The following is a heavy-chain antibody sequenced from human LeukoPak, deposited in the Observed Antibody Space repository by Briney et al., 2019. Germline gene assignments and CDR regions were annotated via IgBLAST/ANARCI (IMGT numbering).Heavy chain of an antibody. Sequence: AGGSLRLSCAASGFTFSTYSMNWVRQAPGKGLEWVSSISGSSTYIFYADSVKGRFTISRDNAKSSLYLQMNSLRVEDTAVYYCARVKGTERDYWGQGTLVTVSS. V-gene: IGHV3-21*01. CDR1: GFTFSTYS. CDR3: ARVKGTERDY. CDR2: ISGSSTYI. J-gene: IGHJ4*02. D-gene: IGHD3/OR15-3a*01.